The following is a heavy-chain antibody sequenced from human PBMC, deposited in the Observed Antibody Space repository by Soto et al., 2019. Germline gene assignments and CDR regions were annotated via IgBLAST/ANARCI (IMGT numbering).Heavy chain of an antibody. CDR3: ASPPSSNRYYYGMDG. D-gene: IGHD4-4*01. J-gene: IGHJ6*02. Sequence: QVQLVQSGAEVKKPGSSVKVSCKASGGTFSSYAISWVRQAPGQGLEWMGGSIPIFGTANYAQKFQGRVTITAAESTSTAYMELSSRRSEYTAVYYCASPPSSNRYYYGMDGWGQGTTVTVSS. CDR1: GGTFSSYA. V-gene: IGHV1-69*12. CDR2: SIPIFGTA.